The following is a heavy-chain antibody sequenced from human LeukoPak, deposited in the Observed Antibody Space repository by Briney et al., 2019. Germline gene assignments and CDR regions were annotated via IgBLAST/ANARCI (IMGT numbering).Heavy chain of an antibody. J-gene: IGHJ6*03. CDR3: AREPYYPSSYYYYMDV. D-gene: IGHD3-10*01. CDR1: GFTVSSNY. V-gene: IGHV3-53*01. CDR2: IYSGGST. Sequence: PGGSLRLSCAASGFTVSSNYMSWVRQAPGRGLEWASVIYSGGSTYYADSVKGRFTISRDNSKNTLYLQMNSLRAEDTAVYYCAREPYYPSSYYYYMDVWGKGTTVTVSS.